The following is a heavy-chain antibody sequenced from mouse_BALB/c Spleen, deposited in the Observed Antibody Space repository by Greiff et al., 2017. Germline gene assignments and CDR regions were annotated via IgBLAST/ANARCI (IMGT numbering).Heavy chain of an antibody. J-gene: IGHJ1*01. CDR1: GFTFSSFG. CDR2: ISSGSSTI. Sequence: EVQGVESGGGLVQPGGSRKLSCAASGFTFSSFGMHWVRQAPEKGLEWVAYISSGSSTIYYADTVKGRFTISRDNPKNTLFLQMTSLRSEDTAMYYCARWGGSTSYWYFDVWGAGTTVTVSS. D-gene: IGHD1-1*01. CDR3: ARWGGSTSYWYFDV. V-gene: IGHV5-17*02.